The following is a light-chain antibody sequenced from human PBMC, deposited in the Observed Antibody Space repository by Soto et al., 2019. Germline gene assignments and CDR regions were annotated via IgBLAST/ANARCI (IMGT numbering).Light chain of an antibody. CDR3: QQYGTSPRT. CDR2: DTS. J-gene: IGKJ1*01. V-gene: IGKV3-20*01. CDR1: QSVGGSS. Sequence: ETVLTQSPGTLSLSPGERATVSCRASQSVGGSSLAWYQQRPGQAPRLLIYDTSKRATGIPDRFSGSGSGTDFTLTISRLEPEDFAVYYCQQYGTSPRTFGQGTKVDIK.